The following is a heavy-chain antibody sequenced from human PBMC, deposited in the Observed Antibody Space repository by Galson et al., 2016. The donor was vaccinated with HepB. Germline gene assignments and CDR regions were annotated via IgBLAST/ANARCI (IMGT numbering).Heavy chain of an antibody. V-gene: IGHV6-1*01. CDR1: GDSVSSSTAA. CDR2: TYYRSKWYL. Sequence: ISGDSVSSSTAAWNWIRQSPSRGLEWLGRTYYRSKWYLEYAVSVKSRITISPDTSKNTPYLQLKSLSPDDTAVFYCAKDGGYCDVEKCYSLGLDHWGQGTLVTVSS. CDR3: AKDGGYCDVEKCYSLGLDH. D-gene: IGHD2-21*01. J-gene: IGHJ4*02.